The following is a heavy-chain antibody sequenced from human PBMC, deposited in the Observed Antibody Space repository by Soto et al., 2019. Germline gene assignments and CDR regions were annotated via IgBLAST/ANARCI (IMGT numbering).Heavy chain of an antibody. D-gene: IGHD3-10*01. CDR3: AGEPGRHPGD. V-gene: IGHV4-4*02. CDR1: GVSISSDNW. Sequence: QVQLQESGPGLVRPSGTVSLTCAVSGVSISSDNWWSWVRQPPGKALEWIGEIHHSGSTNYNPSLKGRVTLSGGPAQGLFSLTPNPGTAADTAFQYCAGEPGRHPGDWGQGTLGSGSP. CDR2: IHHSGST. J-gene: IGHJ4*02.